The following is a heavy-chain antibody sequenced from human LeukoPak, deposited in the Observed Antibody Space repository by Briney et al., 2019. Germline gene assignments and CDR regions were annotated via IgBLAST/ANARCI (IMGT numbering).Heavy chain of an antibody. V-gene: IGHV4-31*03. CDR2: IYYSGST. J-gene: IGHJ4*02. CDR3: ARVDSGYDYYFDY. Sequence: SQTLSLTCTVSGGSISSCGYYWNWIRQHPGKGLEWIGYIYYSGSTYYNPSLKSRVTISVDTSKNQFSLKLSSVTAADTAVYYCARVDSGYDYYFDYWGQGTLVTVSS. CDR1: GGSISSCGYY. D-gene: IGHD5-12*01.